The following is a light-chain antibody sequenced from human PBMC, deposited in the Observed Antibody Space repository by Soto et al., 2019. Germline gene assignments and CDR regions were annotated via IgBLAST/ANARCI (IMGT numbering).Light chain of an antibody. Sequence: QSVLTQPASVSGSPGQSITISCTGTTSDVGSYDYVSWYQQHPGKAPKLLISDVSQRPSGVSNRFSGSKSGNTASLTISGLQAGDEADYYCSSYTSSTTLVVFGGGTQLTVL. J-gene: IGLJ3*02. CDR3: SSYTSSTTLVV. CDR2: DVS. CDR1: TSDVGSYDY. V-gene: IGLV2-14*03.